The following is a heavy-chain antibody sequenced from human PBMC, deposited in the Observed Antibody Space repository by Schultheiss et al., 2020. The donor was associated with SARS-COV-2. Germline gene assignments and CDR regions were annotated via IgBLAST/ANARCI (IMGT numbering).Heavy chain of an antibody. CDR3: ATGKIVFDY. D-gene: IGHD3-16*02. Sequence: GGSLRLSCAASGFTFDDYAMHWVRQAPGKGLEWVSGISWNSGSIGYADSVKGRFTISRDNAKNSLYLQMNSLRAEDTAVYYCATGKIVFDYWGQGTLVTVSS. J-gene: IGHJ4*02. CDR1: GFTFDDYA. CDR2: ISWNSGSI. V-gene: IGHV3-9*01.